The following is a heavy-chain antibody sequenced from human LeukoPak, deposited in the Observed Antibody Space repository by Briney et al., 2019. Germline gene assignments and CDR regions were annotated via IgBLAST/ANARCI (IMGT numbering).Heavy chain of an antibody. CDR2: ISSSGSTI. CDR3: ARSRRHHGGYTPLYRPPTSKFDY. V-gene: IGHV3-11*01. Sequence: GGSLRLSCAASGFTFSDYYMSWIRQAPGKGLEWVSYISSSGSTIYYADSVKGRFTISRGNAKNSLYLQMNSLRAEDTAVYYCARSRRHHGGYTPLYRPPTSKFDYWGQGTLVTVSS. CDR1: GFTFSDYY. J-gene: IGHJ4*02. D-gene: IGHD5-12*01.